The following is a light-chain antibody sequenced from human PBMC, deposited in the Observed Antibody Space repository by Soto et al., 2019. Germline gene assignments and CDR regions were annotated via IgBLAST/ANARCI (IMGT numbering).Light chain of an antibody. V-gene: IGKV3-20*01. J-gene: IGKJ1*01. CDR2: GAS. CDR3: QQYAGSPWT. CDR1: QSVSSY. Sequence: EIVLTQSPATLSLSPGERATLSCRASQSVSSYLAWYQQKPGQAPRFLISGASSRATGIPDRFSGSGSGTEFTLSISRLEPEDFAVYYCQQYAGSPWTFGQGTKVDIK.